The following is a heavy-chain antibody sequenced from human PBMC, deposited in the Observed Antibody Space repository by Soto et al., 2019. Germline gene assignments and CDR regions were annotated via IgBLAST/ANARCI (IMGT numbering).Heavy chain of an antibody. CDR1: GFTFSTYA. Sequence: EVQLLESGGGLVQPGRSLRLSCKASGFTFSTYAMTWVRQAPGKGLEWVSTVSGSGAKTYYADSVRGRFTISRDNSKDTLYLQMNSLTAEDTATYYCTRDWTGNTCPCMDVWGQGTTVTVSS. CDR3: TRDWTGNTCPCMDV. CDR2: VSGSGAKT. D-gene: IGHD2-8*02. J-gene: IGHJ6*02. V-gene: IGHV3-23*01.